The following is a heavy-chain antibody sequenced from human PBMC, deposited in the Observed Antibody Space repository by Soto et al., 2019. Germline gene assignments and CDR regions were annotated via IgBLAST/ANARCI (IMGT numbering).Heavy chain of an antibody. Sequence: PSETLSLTCAVYGGSFSGYYWGWIRQPPGKGLEWIGEVNHSGSTNYNPSLKSRVTISVDTSKNQFSLKLSSVTAADTAVYYCATEAEQHPYYYYYYGMDVWGQGTTVTVSS. CDR3: ATEAEQHPYYYYYYGMDV. D-gene: IGHD6-13*01. CDR2: VNHSGST. V-gene: IGHV4-34*01. CDR1: GGSFSGYY. J-gene: IGHJ6*02.